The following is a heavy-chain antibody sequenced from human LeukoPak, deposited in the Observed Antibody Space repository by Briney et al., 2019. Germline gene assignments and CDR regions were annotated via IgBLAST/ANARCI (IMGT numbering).Heavy chain of an antibody. Sequence: GGSLRLSCAASRFTFSNYAMHWVRQAPGKGLEWVAVISYDGSNKYYAQSVRGRFTIARDDSKNTLYLQMNSLRAEDTAVYYCARDLGAISGWGQGTLVTVSS. J-gene: IGHJ4*02. CDR2: ISYDGSNK. D-gene: IGHD6-19*01. CDR1: RFTFSNYA. CDR3: ARDLGAISG. V-gene: IGHV3-30-3*01.